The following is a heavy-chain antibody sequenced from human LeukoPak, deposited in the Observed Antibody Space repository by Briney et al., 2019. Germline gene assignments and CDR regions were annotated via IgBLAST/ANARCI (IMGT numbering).Heavy chain of an antibody. CDR2: VYYSGSA. CDR3: ARHEKLGQFDY. V-gene: IGHV4-59*08. J-gene: IGHJ4*02. Sequence: SETLSLTCTVSSGSISSYYWSWIRQPPGKGLEWIGYVYYSGSANYNPSLTSRVTISVDTSKNQFSLKLSSVTAADTAVYYCARHEKLGQFDYWGQGTLVTVSS. CDR1: SGSISSYY. D-gene: IGHD3-10*01.